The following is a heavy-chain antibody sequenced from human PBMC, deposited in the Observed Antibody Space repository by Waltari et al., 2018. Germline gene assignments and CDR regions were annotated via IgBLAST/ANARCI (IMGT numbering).Heavy chain of an antibody. Sequence: QDQLLQSGAEVKKPGASVNISCKASGYTFIGYFRHWVRQAPGQRLEYLSWINPKTRGTNVVQKVLDRVTVTRDTSLSTAYMEVTRLTSDDTAVYYCARSTTEPKDYWGQGTLVTVSS. CDR2: INPKTRGT. J-gene: IGHJ4*02. CDR1: GYTFIGYF. CDR3: ARSTTEPKDY. V-gene: IGHV1-2*02. D-gene: IGHD1-1*01.